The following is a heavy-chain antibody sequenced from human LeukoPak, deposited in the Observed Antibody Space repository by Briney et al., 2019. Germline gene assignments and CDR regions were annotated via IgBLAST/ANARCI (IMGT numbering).Heavy chain of an antibody. CDR2: IYYSGST. CDR3: ARGNSSGWYGGFDY. J-gene: IGHJ4*01. CDR1: GGSISSYY. D-gene: IGHD6-19*01. V-gene: IGHV4-59*01. Sequence: SETLSLTCTVSGGSISSYYWSWIRQPPGKGLEWIGYIYYSGSTNYNPSLKSRVTISVDTSKNQFSLKLGSVTAADTAVYYCARGNSSGWYGGFDYWGQGILVTVSS.